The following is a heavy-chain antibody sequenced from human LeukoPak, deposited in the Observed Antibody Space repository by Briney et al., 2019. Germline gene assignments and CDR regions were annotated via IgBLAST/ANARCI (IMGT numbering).Heavy chain of an antibody. J-gene: IGHJ4*02. CDR1: GGSFSIYY. CDR3: ARVFSVAGTFDY. CDR2: IYTSGNT. V-gene: IGHV4-4*07. Sequence: SETLSLTCTVSGGSFSIYYWSWIRQPAGKGLEWIGRIYTSGNTYYNPSLKSRVTMSVDTSENQFSLNLSSVTAADTAVYYCARVFSVAGTFDYWGQGTLVTVSS. D-gene: IGHD6-19*01.